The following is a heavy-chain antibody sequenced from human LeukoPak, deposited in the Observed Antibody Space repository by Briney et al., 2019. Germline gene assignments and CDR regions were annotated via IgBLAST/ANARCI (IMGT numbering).Heavy chain of an antibody. CDR1: GGTFSSYA. V-gene: IGHV1-69*01. CDR3: ARAYCSSTSCYEESTKHLDY. D-gene: IGHD2-2*01. Sequence: SVKVSCKASGGTFSSYAISWVRQAPGQGLEWMGGIIPIFGTANYAQKFKGRVTITAAESTSTAYMELSSLRAEDTAVYYCARAYCSSTSCYEESTKHLDYWGQGTLVTVSS. CDR2: IIPIFGTA. J-gene: IGHJ4*02.